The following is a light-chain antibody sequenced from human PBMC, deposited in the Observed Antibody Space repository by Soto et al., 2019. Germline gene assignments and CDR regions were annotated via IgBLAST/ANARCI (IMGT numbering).Light chain of an antibody. CDR2: HAS. Sequence: DIQMTQSPSSLSASIGDRLTITCHASQNITNNLSWYQQKPGKAPNLLIYHASKLAKGVTSRFSGSGSGTDFSFIITSLQREDLATYYCQQYYGLPPLTFGQGTRLEI. CDR1: QNITNN. V-gene: IGKV1-33*01. CDR3: QQYYGLPPLT. J-gene: IGKJ5*01.